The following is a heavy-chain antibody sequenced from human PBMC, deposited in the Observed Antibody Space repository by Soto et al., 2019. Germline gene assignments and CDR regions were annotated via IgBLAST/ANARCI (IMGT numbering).Heavy chain of an antibody. Sequence: GGSLRLSCAASGFTFSSNSMNWVRQAPGKGLEWISYISSSSSTIYADSVKGRFTISRDIAKNSLYLQMNSLRDEDTAVYYCARVIWSGHLTSDLWGQGTLVTVSS. J-gene: IGHJ5*02. CDR3: ARVIWSGHLTSDL. D-gene: IGHD3-3*01. CDR2: ISSSSSTI. V-gene: IGHV3-48*02. CDR1: GFTFSSNS.